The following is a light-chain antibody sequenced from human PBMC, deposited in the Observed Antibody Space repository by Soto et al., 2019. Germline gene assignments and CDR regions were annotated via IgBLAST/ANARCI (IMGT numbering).Light chain of an antibody. V-gene: IGKV3-20*01. Sequence: EIVLTQSPGTLSLSPGERATLSCRASQSVSSSYLAWYQQKPGQAPRLLIYGASSRATDIPGRFSGSGSGTEFTLTISSLQSEDFAVYYCQQYKSWPPITFGQGTRLEIK. CDR2: GAS. CDR1: QSVSSSY. CDR3: QQYKSWPPIT. J-gene: IGKJ5*01.